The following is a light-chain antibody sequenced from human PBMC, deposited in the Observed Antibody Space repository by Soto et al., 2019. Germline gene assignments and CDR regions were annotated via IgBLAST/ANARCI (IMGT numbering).Light chain of an antibody. CDR1: QSVLYSSNNKNY. Sequence: DIVMTQSPDSLAVSLGERATINCKSSQSVLYSSNNKNYLAWYQQKPGQPPKLLIYWASTRESGVPDRFSGSGSGTDFTLPISSLQAADVAVYYCQQYYSTPPVTFGGGTKVEIK. V-gene: IGKV4-1*01. CDR3: QQYYSTPPVT. J-gene: IGKJ4*01. CDR2: WAS.